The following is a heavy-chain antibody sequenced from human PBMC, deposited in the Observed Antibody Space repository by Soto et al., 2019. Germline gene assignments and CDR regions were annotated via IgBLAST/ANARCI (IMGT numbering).Heavy chain of an antibody. Sequence: EVQLLESGGGLVQPGGSLRLSCAASGFTFSSYSMSWVRQAPGKGLEWVSAISGSGGSTYYADSVKGRFTISRDNSKKTLYLQMNSQRAEDTAVYYCASSKTGTTYTQYYYYYYMDVWGKGTPVTVSS. CDR3: ASSKTGTTYTQYYYYYYMDV. CDR2: ISGSGGST. J-gene: IGHJ6*03. CDR1: GFTFSSYS. D-gene: IGHD1-7*01. V-gene: IGHV3-23*01.